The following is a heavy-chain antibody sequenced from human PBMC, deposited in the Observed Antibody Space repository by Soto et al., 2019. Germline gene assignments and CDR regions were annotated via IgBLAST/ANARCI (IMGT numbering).Heavy chain of an antibody. D-gene: IGHD3-10*01. V-gene: IGHV4-4*02. CDR2: VSLAGRN. CDR3: ARGFQYWLPTFD. Sequence: QVQLQESGPGLVRPSGTLSLTCSVSGASVVKGNWWSWVRQSPGKGLEWIGEVSLAGRNHYNPSLQSRVTISLDESKNQFSLILTSVTVADAAIYYCARGFQYWLPTFDWGRGTVVTVS. CDR1: GASVVKGNW. J-gene: IGHJ4*02.